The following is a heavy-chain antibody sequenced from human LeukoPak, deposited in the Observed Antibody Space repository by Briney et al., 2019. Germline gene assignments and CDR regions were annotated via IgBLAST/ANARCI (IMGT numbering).Heavy chain of an antibody. D-gene: IGHD2-15*01. CDR3: ARLTHFCSGGRCYRFFDS. Sequence: SETLSLTCTVSSGSISSYYWSWIRQPPGKGLEWVGYISYSGSTNYNPSLKSRVTISVDTSKNQFSLKLSSVTAADTAVYYCARLTHFCSGGRCYRFFDSWGQGTLVTVSS. CDR2: ISYSGST. J-gene: IGHJ4*02. V-gene: IGHV4-59*01. CDR1: SGSISSYY.